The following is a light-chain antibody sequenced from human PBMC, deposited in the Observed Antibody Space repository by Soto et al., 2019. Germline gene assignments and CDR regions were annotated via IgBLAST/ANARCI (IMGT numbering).Light chain of an antibody. Sequence: QSVLTQPPSLSGAPGQRVTISCTGSRSNIGAGYDVHWYQHLPGTAPKVLIFDNSNRPSGVPDRFSGSKSGTSASLAITGLQAEDEDVYYCHSCDVILRGPAFGGGTKLTVL. CDR2: DNS. CDR1: RSNIGAGYD. V-gene: IGLV1-40*01. J-gene: IGLJ2*01. CDR3: HSCDVILRGPA.